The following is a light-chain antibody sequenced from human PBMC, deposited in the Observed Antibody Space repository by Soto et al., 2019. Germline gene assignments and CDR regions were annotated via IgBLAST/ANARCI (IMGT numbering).Light chain of an antibody. Sequence: EFVWTECPATLSLSPGERATLSCRASQSVSSYLAWYQQKPGQAPRLLIYDASNRATGIPARFSGSGSGTDFTLTISSLEPEDFAVYYCQQRSNWPTFGGGTKVEIK. CDR3: QQRSNWPT. V-gene: IGKV3-11*01. CDR2: DAS. J-gene: IGKJ4*01. CDR1: QSVSSY.